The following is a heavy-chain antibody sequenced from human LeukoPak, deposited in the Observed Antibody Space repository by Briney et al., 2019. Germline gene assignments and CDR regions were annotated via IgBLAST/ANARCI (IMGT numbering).Heavy chain of an antibody. J-gene: IGHJ6*02. D-gene: IGHD1-26*01. CDR3: ARISLGAIWGYYYGMDV. Sequence: SVKVSCKATGGTFSSYFISWVRQAPGQGLEWMGGIIPIFDTADYAQKVQGRVTITADESTSTAYMELSSLRSEDTAVFYCARISLGAIWGYYYGMDVWGQGTTVTVSS. CDR2: IIPIFDTA. V-gene: IGHV1-69*13. CDR1: GGTFSSYF.